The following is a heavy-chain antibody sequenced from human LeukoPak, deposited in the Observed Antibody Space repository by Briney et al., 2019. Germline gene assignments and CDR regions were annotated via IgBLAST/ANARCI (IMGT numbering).Heavy chain of an antibody. CDR3: AKSPVRRFDY. Sequence: GGSLRLSCAASGFTFSSYSMNWVRQAPGKGLEWVSSISSSSSYIYYADSVKGRFTISRDNSKNTLYLQMNSLRAEDTAVYYCAKSPVRRFDYWGQGTLVTVSS. J-gene: IGHJ4*02. CDR2: ISSSSSYI. V-gene: IGHV3-21*04. CDR1: GFTFSSYS. D-gene: IGHD3-10*01.